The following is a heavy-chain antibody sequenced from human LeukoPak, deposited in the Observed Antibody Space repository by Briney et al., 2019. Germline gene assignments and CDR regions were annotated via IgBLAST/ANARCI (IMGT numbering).Heavy chain of an antibody. V-gene: IGHV4-59*01. Sequence: SETLSLTCTVSGGSISSYYWSWIRQPPGKGLEWIGYIYYSGSTNYNPSLKSRVTISVDTSKNQFALKLSSVTAADTAVYYCARTLLTPDAFDIWGQGTMVTVSS. CDR2: IYYSGST. CDR3: ARTLLTPDAFDI. CDR1: GGSISSYY. J-gene: IGHJ3*02.